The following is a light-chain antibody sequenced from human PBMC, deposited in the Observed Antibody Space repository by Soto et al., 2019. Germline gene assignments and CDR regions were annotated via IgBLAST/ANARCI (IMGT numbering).Light chain of an antibody. CDR1: SSDVGAYNY. J-gene: IGLJ1*01. Sequence: QSALTQPASVSGSPGQSIAISYTGTSSDVGAYNYVSWYQHRPGKAPKLMIYHVTNRPSGVSDRFSGSKSGNTASLTISGLQADDEADYYCSSYTSSSTYVFGTGTKVTVL. V-gene: IGLV2-14*03. CDR2: HVT. CDR3: SSYTSSSTYV.